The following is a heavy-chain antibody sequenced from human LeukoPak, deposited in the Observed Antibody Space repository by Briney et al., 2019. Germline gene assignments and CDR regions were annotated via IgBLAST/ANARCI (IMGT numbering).Heavy chain of an antibody. Sequence: GESLKISCKGSGSRFTTYWIGWVRQMPGKGLEWMGIIYPGDSDTKYSPSFQGHVTISADKSISTAYMQWSSLKASDTAMYYCARHIFGSGWYLDYWAQGTLVTVSS. CDR2: IYPGDSDT. CDR1: GSRFTTYW. J-gene: IGHJ4*02. V-gene: IGHV5-51*01. D-gene: IGHD6-19*01. CDR3: ARHIFGSGWYLDY.